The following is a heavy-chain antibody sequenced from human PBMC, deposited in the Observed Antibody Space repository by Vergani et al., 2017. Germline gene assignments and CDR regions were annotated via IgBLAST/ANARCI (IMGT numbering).Heavy chain of an antibody. CDR3: ARSGTTYYYYMDV. Sequence: EVQLLESGGGLVQPGGSLRLSCAASGFTFSSYAMSWVRQAPGKGLEWVSGISWNSGSIGYADSVKGRFTISRDNAKNSLYLQMNSLRAEDTAVYYCARSGTTYYYYMDVWGKGTTVTVSS. J-gene: IGHJ6*03. CDR1: GFTFSSYA. CDR2: ISWNSGSI. V-gene: IGHV3-23*01. D-gene: IGHD2/OR15-2a*01.